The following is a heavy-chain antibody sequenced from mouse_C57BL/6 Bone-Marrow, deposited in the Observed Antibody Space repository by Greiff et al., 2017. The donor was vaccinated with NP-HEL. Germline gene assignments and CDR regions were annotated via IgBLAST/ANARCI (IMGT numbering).Heavy chain of an antibody. Sequence: EVKLVESGGGLVKPGGSLKLSCAASGFTFSSYAMSWVRQTPEKRLEWVATISDGGSYTYYPDNVKGRFTISRDNAKNNLYLQMSHLKSEDTAMYYCARDSYYGRFAYWGQGTLVTVSA. D-gene: IGHD1-1*01. CDR1: GFTFSSYA. CDR3: ARDSYYGRFAY. CDR2: ISDGGSYT. J-gene: IGHJ3*01. V-gene: IGHV5-4*01.